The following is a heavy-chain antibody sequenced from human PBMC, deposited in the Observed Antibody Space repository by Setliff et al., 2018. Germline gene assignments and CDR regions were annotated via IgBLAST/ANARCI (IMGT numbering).Heavy chain of an antibody. V-gene: IGHV4-39*01. D-gene: IGHD1-26*01. Sequence: PSETLSLTCTVSGGSISSYYWGWIRQPPGKGLEWIGSIYYSGSTYYNPSLKSRVTISVDTSKNQFSLKLFSVTAADTAVYYCARGSGSFPFDYWGQGVLVTVSS. CDR1: GGSISSYY. CDR2: IYYSGST. CDR3: ARGSGSFPFDY. J-gene: IGHJ4*02.